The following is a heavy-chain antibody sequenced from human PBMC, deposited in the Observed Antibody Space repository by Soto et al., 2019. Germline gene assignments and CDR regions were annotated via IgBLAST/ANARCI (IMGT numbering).Heavy chain of an antibody. V-gene: IGHV1-8*01. J-gene: IGHJ5*02. D-gene: IGHD3-3*01. Sequence: GASVKVSCKPSGYTFTSYTIHWVRQATGQGLEWMGWMSPNSGSTGIAQHFQGRVTMTRNTSISTAYMELSNLRSEDTAVYYCAGEFFHSDDTHVNGFDPGGQGTQVTVSS. CDR2: MSPNSGST. CDR3: AGEFFHSDDTHVNGFDP. CDR1: GYTFTSYT.